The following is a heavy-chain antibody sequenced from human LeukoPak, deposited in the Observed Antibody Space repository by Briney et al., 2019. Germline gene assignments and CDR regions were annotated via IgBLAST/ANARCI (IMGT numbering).Heavy chain of an antibody. CDR3: VRDSYSRDLDY. V-gene: IGHV3-7*01. CDR2: IKEDGSEQ. J-gene: IGHJ4*02. D-gene: IGHD3-22*01. Sequence: GGSLRLSRAASAFTFSSYWMSWVRQAPGKGLEWVANIKEDGSEQYYVDSLKGRFTISRDNAKNSLYLQMNSLRAEDTAVYYCVRDSYSRDLDYWGQGTLVTVSS. CDR1: AFTFSSYW.